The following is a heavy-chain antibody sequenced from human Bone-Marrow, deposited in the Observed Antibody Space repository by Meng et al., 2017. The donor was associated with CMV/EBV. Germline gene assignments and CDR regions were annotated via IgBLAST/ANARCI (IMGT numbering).Heavy chain of an antibody. J-gene: IGHJ5*02. CDR2: IYYSGST. Sequence: SETLSLTCTVSGGSISSYYWSWIRQPPGKGLEWIGYIYYSGSTNYNPSLKSRVTISVDTSKNQFSLKLRSVTAADTAVYYCARGGSLGCSSISCYTGNWFDPWGQGTLVTVSS. D-gene: IGHD2-2*02. V-gene: IGHV4-59*12. CDR3: ARGGSLGCSSISCYTGNWFDP. CDR1: GGSISSYY.